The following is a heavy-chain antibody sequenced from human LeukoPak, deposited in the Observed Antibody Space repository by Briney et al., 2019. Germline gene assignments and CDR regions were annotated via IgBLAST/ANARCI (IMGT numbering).Heavy chain of an antibody. CDR3: ARDRSPVDTATLDY. V-gene: IGHV3-30*04. D-gene: IGHD5-18*01. CDR1: GFTFSSYA. J-gene: IGHJ4*02. Sequence: GGSLRPSCAASGFTFSSYAMHWVRQAPGKGLEWVAVISYDGSNKYYADSVKGRFTISRDNSKNTLYLQMNSLRAEDTAVYYCARDRSPVDTATLDYWGQGTLVTVSS. CDR2: ISYDGSNK.